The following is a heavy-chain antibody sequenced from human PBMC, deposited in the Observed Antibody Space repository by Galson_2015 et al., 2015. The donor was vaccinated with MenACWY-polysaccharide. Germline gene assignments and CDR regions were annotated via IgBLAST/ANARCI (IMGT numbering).Heavy chain of an antibody. CDR2: TYYRSNWSS. D-gene: IGHD2-15*01. CDR1: GDSVSSNTAA. J-gene: IGHJ5*02. V-gene: IGHV6-1*01. Sequence: CAISGDSVSSNTAAWNWIRQSPSRGLEWLGRTYYRSNWSSDYALSVRGRITINADTSKNQFSLQLNSVTPEDTAVYYCVRGGAAASLLFAPWGRGTLVTVS. CDR3: VRGGAAASLLFAP.